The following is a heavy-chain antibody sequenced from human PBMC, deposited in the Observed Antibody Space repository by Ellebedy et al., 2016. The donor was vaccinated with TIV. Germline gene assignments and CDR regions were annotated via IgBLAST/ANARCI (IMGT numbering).Heavy chain of an antibody. CDR3: ARWLGDYVWGSYRYGGNWFDP. J-gene: IGHJ5*02. D-gene: IGHD3-16*02. V-gene: IGHV1-69*13. Sequence: SVKVSXXASGGTFSSYAISWVRQAPGQGLEWMGGIIPIFGTANYAQKFQGRVTITADESTSTAYMELSRLRSDDTAVYYCARWLGDYVWGSYRYGGNWFDPWGQGTLVTVSS. CDR2: IIPIFGTA. CDR1: GGTFSSYA.